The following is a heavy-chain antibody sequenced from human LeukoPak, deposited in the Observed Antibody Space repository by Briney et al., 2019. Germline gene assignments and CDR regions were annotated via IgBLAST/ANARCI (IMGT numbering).Heavy chain of an antibody. CDR1: GFTFSSYS. J-gene: IGHJ1*01. CDR3: ARAFVVPAAINPAEYFQH. Sequence: PGGSLRLSCAASGFTFSSYSMNWVRQAPGKGLEWVSSISSSSSYIYYADSVKGRFTISRDNAKNSLYLQMNSLRAEDTAVYYCARAFVVPAAINPAEYFQHWGQGTLVTVSS. CDR2: ISSSSSYI. D-gene: IGHD2-2*02. V-gene: IGHV3-21*01.